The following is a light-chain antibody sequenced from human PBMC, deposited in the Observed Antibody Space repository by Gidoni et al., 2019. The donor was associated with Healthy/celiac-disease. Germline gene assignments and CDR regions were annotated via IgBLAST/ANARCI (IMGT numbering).Light chain of an antibody. CDR1: QSVSSY. CDR2: DAS. Sequence: EMVLTQSPATLSLSPGERATLSCRASQSVSSYLASYHQKPGQAPRLLIYDASNRATGIPARFSGSGSGTDFPLTTSSLEPDDFAVYYCQQRSNSFGGGTKVEIK. V-gene: IGKV3-11*01. J-gene: IGKJ4*01. CDR3: QQRSNS.